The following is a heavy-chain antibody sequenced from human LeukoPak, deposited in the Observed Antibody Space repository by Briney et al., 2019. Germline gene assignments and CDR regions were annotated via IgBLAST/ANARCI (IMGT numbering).Heavy chain of an antibody. V-gene: IGHV3-30*02. J-gene: IGHJ4*02. D-gene: IGHD6-13*01. CDR3: AKRPAAGTYYFDY. CDR1: GFTFSSYG. Sequence: GGSLRLSCAASGFTFSSYGMHWVRQAPGKGLEWVAFIRYDGINKYYADSVKGRFSISRDNSKNTLSLQMNSLRAEDSAVYYCAKRPAAGTYYFDYWGQGILVTVSS. CDR2: IRYDGINK.